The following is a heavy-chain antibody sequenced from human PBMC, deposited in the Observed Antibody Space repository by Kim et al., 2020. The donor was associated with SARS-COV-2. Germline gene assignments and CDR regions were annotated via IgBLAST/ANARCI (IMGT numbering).Heavy chain of an antibody. CDR1: GFTFDDYA. CDR2: ISGDGGST. CDR3: AKDALRYFDWLFRTNRDHYYYYGMDV. D-gene: IGHD3-9*01. J-gene: IGHJ6*02. V-gene: IGHV3-43*02. Sequence: GGSLRLSCAASGFTFDDYAMHWVRQAPGKGLEWVSLISGDGGSTYYADSVKGRFTISRDNSKNSLYLQMNSLRTEDTALYYCAKDALRYFDWLFRTNRDHYYYYGMDVWGQGTTVTVSS.